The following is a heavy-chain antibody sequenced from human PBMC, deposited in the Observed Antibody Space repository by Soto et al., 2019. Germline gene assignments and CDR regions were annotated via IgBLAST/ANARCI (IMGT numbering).Heavy chain of an antibody. D-gene: IGHD3-10*01. CDR2: MNPGSGDT. Sequence: ASVKVSCKASGYSFTNNDVSWVRQATGQGLEWMGWMNPGSGDTGYAQKFQGRVTMTRDISIATAYMELSSLRSDDTAIHYCVRMATFGSLNWFDPWGQGTLVTVSS. CDR3: VRMATFGSLNWFDP. J-gene: IGHJ5*02. V-gene: IGHV1-8*01. CDR1: GYSFTNND.